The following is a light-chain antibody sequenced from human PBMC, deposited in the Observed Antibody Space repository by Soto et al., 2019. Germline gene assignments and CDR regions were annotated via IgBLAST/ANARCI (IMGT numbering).Light chain of an antibody. CDR3: HTYGTSP. CDR1: ERLSGN. CDR2: GTS. J-gene: IGKJ4*01. V-gene: IGKV3-20*01. Sequence: MVRTQAPATLSVSPGDRATLSCRDSERLSGNLDWYQHIPGQAPRLHIYGTSRRATGIPDRFSGSGSGTAFSLTISRLEPEDFEVFYRHTYGTSPFGGGTKVDIK.